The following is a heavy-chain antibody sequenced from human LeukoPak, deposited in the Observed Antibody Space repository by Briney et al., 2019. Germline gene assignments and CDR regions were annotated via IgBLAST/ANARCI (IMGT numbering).Heavy chain of an antibody. J-gene: IGHJ3*02. V-gene: IGHV4-31*03. CDR2: IYYSGST. D-gene: IGHD3-9*01. CDR3: ASADYDIAFDI. CDR1: GGSISSGGYY. Sequence: SQTLSLTCTVSGGSISSGGYYWSWIRQHPGKGLEWIGYIYYSGSTDYNPSLKSRFTMSVDTSKNQFSLKLSSVTAADTTVYYCASADYDIAFDIWGQGTMVTVSS.